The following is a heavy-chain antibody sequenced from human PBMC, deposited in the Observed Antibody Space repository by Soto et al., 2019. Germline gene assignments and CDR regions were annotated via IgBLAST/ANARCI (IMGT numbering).Heavy chain of an antibody. CDR3: ATTVTTWRYYGMDV. CDR1: GYTFTSYD. CDR2: MNPNSGNT. D-gene: IGHD4-17*01. J-gene: IGHJ6*02. V-gene: IGHV1-8*01. Sequence: ASVKVACKASGYTFTSYDINWVLQATGQGLEWMGWMNPNSGNTGYAQKFQGRVTMTRNTSISTAYMELSSLRSEDTAVYYCATTVTTWRYYGMDVWGQGTTVTVSS.